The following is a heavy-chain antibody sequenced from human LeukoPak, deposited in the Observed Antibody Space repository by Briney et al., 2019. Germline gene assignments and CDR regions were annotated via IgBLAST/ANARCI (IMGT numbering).Heavy chain of an antibody. CDR2: IYYGVST. D-gene: IGHD3-22*01. CDR3: ARRSYGDYYDSSGYYPLCDY. V-gene: IGHV4-39*01. CDR1: GGSVSSSSYY. Sequence: SETLSLTCTVSGGSVSSSSYYWGWIRQPPGKGLEWLGSIYYGVSTYYNPSLKSRVTICVDTAKNQFSLKLSSMTAADTVMYYRARRSYGDYYDSSGYYPLCDYWGQGTLVTVSS. J-gene: IGHJ4*02.